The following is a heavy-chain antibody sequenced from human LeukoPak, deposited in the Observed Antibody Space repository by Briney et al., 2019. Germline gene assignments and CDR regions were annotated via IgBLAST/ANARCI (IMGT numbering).Heavy chain of an antibody. D-gene: IGHD2-2*01. CDR1: VGPSMGST. CDR2: INNIEST. J-gene: IGHJ4*02. V-gene: IGHV4-34*01. Sequence: NPSKPCSLPGLSMVGPSMGSTGTGIPNPPGRGLGWIGEINNIESTNYNPSLKSRVTISVDTSKNQFSLKLSSVTAADTAVYYCARVRYCSSTSCPLRIFLRNYFDYWGQGTLVTVSS. CDR3: ARVRYCSSTSCPLRIFLRNYFDY.